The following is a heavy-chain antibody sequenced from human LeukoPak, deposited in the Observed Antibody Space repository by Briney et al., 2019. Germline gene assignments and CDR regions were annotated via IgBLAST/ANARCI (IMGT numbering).Heavy chain of an antibody. V-gene: IGHV4-34*01. J-gene: IGHJ4*02. D-gene: IGHD3-22*01. CDR2: INHSGST. CDR3: ARGLAYYYDSTSDY. Sequence: PSETLSLTCAVYGGSFSGYCWSWIRQPPGKGLEWIGEINHSGSTNYNPSLKSRVTISVDTSKNQFSLKLSSVTAADTAVYYCARGLAYYYDSTSDYWGQGTLVTVSS. CDR1: GGSFSGYC.